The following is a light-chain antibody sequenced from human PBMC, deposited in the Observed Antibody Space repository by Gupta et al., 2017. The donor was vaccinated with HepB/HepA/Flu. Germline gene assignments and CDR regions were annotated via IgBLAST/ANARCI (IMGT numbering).Light chain of an antibody. CDR3: QQYYALPSIT. J-gene: IGKJ3*01. CDR1: QDINNY. V-gene: IGKV1-33*01. CDR2: DAS. Sequence: DIQITQSPSSLSASVGDRVTITCQATQDINNYLNWYQQRPGKAPKLLISDASNLEAGVPSRFSGSGSGTDFTFTISGLQPEDLATYYCQQYYALPSITFGPGTKVELK.